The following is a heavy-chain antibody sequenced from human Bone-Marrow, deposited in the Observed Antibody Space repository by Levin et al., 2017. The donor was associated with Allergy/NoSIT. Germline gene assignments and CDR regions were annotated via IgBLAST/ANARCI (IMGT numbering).Heavy chain of an antibody. D-gene: IGHD5-12*01. CDR3: AKDRGANSGYDSWAFDS. CDR2: ISWNSGSI. J-gene: IGHJ3*02. V-gene: IGHV3-9*01. CDR1: GFTFDDYA. Sequence: SLKISCAASGFTFDDYAMHWVRQAPGKGLEWVSGISWNSGSIGYADSVKGRFTISRDNAKNSLYLQMNSLRAEDTALYYCAKDRGANSGYDSWAFDSWGQGTMVTVSS.